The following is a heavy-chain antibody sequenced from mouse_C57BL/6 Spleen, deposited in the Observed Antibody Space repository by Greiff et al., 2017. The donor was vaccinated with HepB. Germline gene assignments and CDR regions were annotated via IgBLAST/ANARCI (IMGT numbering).Heavy chain of an antibody. D-gene: IGHD1-1*01. Sequence: EVQVVESGGGLVQPGGSLSLSCAASGFTFTDYYMSWVRQPPGKALEWLGFIRNKANGYTTEYSASVKGRFTISRGNSQSILYLQMNALRAEDSATYYCARSPYYGSTFDYWGQGTTLTVSS. CDR2: IRNKANGYTT. V-gene: IGHV7-3*01. CDR3: ARSPYYGSTFDY. CDR1: GFTFTDYY. J-gene: IGHJ2*01.